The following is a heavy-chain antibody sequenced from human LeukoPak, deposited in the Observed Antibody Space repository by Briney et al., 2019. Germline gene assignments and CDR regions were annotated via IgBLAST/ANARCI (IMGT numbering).Heavy chain of an antibody. J-gene: IGHJ3*02. CDR3: ARTYDFGRGPPGDAFDN. V-gene: IGHV3-48*01. CDR1: GSTFSSYS. Sequence: GGSLRLSCAASGSTFSSYSMNWVRQAPGKGLEWVSYIDARSGIVYYADSVQGRFTISRDDAKDSVFLQMNSLRVDDTAVYYCARTYDFGRGPPGDAFDNWGQGTLVTVPS. D-gene: IGHD3-3*01. CDR2: IDARSGIV.